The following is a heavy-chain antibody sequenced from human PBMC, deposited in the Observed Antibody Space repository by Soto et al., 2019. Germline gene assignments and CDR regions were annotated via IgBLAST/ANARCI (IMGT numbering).Heavy chain of an antibody. CDR3: ARSVYGDCVLSDY. CDR2: ISAYNGNT. V-gene: IGHV1-18*01. CDR1: GYTFTSYG. Sequence: QVQLVQSGAEVKKPGASVKVSCKASGYTFTSYGISWVRQAPGQGLEWMGWISAYNGNTNYAQKLQGRVTMTPDTSTSTAYRELMSLRSDDTAVDYCARSVYGDCVLSDYCGQGTLVTVSS. J-gene: IGHJ4*02. D-gene: IGHD4-17*01.